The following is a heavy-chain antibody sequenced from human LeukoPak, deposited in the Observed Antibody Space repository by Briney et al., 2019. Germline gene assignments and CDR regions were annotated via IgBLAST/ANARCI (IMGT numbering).Heavy chain of an antibody. CDR2: IQRDGSDQ. J-gene: IGHJ4*02. CDR1: GFTFSSNA. CDR3: AKDHKVVVPYYFDY. Sequence: QAGGSLRLSCATSGFTFSSNAMSWVRQAPGKGLEWVTLIQRDGSDQYYADSVKGRFTISRDNSKNTLYLQMNSLRAEDTAVYYCAKDHKVVVPYYFDYWGQGTLVTVSS. D-gene: IGHD2-15*01. V-gene: IGHV3-30*02.